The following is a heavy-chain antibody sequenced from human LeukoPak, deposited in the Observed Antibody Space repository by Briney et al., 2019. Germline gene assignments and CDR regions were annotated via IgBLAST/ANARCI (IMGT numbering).Heavy chain of an antibody. CDR1: GGTFSSYA. V-gene: IGHV1-69*04. Sequence: SVKVSCKASGGTFSSYAISWVRQAPGQGLEWMGRIIPILGIANYAQKFQGRVTITADKSTSTAYMELSSLRSEDTAVYYCARGTGEHDSSGYFDYWGQGTLVTVSS. J-gene: IGHJ4*02. CDR3: ARGTGEHDSSGYFDY. D-gene: IGHD3-22*01. CDR2: IIPILGIA.